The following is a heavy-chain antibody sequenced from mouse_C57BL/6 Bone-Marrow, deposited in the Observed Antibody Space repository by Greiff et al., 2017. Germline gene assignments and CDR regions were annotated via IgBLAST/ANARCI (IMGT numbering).Heavy chain of an antibody. CDR2: ISNLAYSI. CDR1: GFTFSDYG. J-gene: IGHJ4*01. CDR3: ARQTAYYYYAKDY. Sequence: EVKLMESGGGLVQPGGSLKLSCAASGFTFSDYGMAWVRQAPRKGPEWVAFISNLAYSIYYADTVTGRFTISRENAKNTLYLEMSSLRSEDTAMYYCARQTAYYYYAKDYWGQGTSVTVSS. D-gene: IGHD4-1*01. V-gene: IGHV5-15*01.